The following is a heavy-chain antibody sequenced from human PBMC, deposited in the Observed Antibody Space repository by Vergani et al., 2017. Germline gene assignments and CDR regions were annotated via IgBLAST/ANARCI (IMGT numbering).Heavy chain of an antibody. D-gene: IGHD3-22*01. CDR2: IKSDGSIT. Sequence: AASGFSFNSYWMHWVRQVPGKGLLWVSRIKSDGSITAYADSVKGRFTISRDNAQNTLYLQMNSLRVEDTAVYYCARLSYDTTPYLQGGYDCWGQGTLVSVSS. CDR1: GFSFNSYW. J-gene: IGHJ4*02. V-gene: IGHV3-74*03. CDR3: ARLSYDTTPYLQGGYDC.